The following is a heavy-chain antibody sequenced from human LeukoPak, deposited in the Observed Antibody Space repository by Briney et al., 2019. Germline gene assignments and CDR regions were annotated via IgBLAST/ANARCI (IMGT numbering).Heavy chain of an antibody. Sequence: PGGSLRLSCAASGFTFSSYSMNWVRQAPGKGLEWVGRIKSQTDGGTTDYAAPVKGRFTVSRDDSENTLYLQMNSLVTEDTAVYYCTTGLRRGYSYGYWGQGTLVTVSS. CDR2: IKSQTDGGTT. V-gene: IGHV3-15*01. J-gene: IGHJ4*02. CDR1: GFTFSSYS. CDR3: TTGLRRGYSYGY. D-gene: IGHD5-18*01.